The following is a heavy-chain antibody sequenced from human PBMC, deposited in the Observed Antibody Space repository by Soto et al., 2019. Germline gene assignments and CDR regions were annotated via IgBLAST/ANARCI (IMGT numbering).Heavy chain of an antibody. CDR2: IYYTGST. D-gene: IGHD2-15*01. V-gene: IGHV4-59*01. J-gene: IGHJ3*02. CDR3: AREDIVTDAFDI. CDR1: GGSIRNYY. Sequence: SETLSLTCTVSGGSIRNYYWSWIRQPPGKGLECIGYIYYTGSTNYNPTLKSRVTMSIDTSKNQFSLKLSSVTAADTAVYYCAREDIVTDAFDIWGRGTLVTISS.